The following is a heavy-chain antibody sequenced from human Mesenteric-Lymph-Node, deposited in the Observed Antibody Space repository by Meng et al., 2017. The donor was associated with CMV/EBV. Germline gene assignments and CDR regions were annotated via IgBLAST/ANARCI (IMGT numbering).Heavy chain of an antibody. CDR2: IYYSGTT. J-gene: IGHJ5*02. V-gene: IGHV4-39*07. Sequence: SETLSLTCTVSGGSISSSSYYWGWIRQPPGKGLEWIGSIYYSGTTYYNPSLKGRVTISIDTSKNQFSLKLSSVTAADTAVYYCARVVVVPTEFYRDNQFDPWGQGTLVTVSS. D-gene: IGHD2-15*01. CDR3: ARVVVVPTEFYRDNQFDP. CDR1: GGSISSSSYY.